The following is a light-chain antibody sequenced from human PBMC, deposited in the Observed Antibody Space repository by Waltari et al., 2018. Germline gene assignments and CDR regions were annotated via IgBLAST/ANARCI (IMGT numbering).Light chain of an antibody. CDR3: QTGGHGTWV. J-gene: IGLJ3*02. Sequence: QLVLTQSPSASASLGASVKLPCTLSSCHSTHIIAWHQQQPGKGPRYLMKVNSDGSHSKGDQIPDRFSGSSSGAEHYLTISSLQSEDEADYYCQTGGHGTWVFGGGTKLTVL. V-gene: IGLV4-69*01. CDR1: SCHSTHI. CDR2: VNSDGSH.